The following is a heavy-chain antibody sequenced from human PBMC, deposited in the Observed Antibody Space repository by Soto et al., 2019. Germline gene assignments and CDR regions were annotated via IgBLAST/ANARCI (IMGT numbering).Heavy chain of an antibody. CDR1: GYTFTSYA. CDR2: INAGNGNT. Sequence: ASVKVSCKASGYTFTSYAMHWVRQAPGQRLEWMGWINAGNGNTKYSQKFQGRVTITRDTSASTAYMELSSLRSEDTALYYCALNFWSGYYSGPFDYWGQGTLVTVSS. D-gene: IGHD3-3*01. V-gene: IGHV1-3*01. J-gene: IGHJ4*02. CDR3: ALNFWSGYYSGPFDY.